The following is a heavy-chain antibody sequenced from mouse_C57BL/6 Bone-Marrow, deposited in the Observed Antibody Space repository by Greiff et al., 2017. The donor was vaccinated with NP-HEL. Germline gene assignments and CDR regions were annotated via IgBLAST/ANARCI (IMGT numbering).Heavy chain of an antibody. D-gene: IGHD2-3*01. Sequence: VQLVESGAELVRPGASVTLSCKASGYTFTDYEMHWVKQTPVHGLEWIGAIDPETGGTAYNQKFKGKAILTADKSSSTAYMELRSLTSEDSAVYYCTNGYYEAWFAYWGQGTLVTVSA. V-gene: IGHV1-15*01. CDR3: TNGYYEAWFAY. J-gene: IGHJ3*01. CDR1: GYTFTDYE. CDR2: IDPETGGT.